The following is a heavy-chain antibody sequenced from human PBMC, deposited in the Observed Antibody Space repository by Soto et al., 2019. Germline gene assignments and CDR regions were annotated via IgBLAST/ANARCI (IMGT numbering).Heavy chain of an antibody. CDR3: AREYTYGSNFFDC. V-gene: IGHV4-30-4*02. D-gene: IGHD5-18*01. CDR1: GGSISSGEYY. J-gene: IGHJ4*02. Sequence: PSDTLSLTCTVSGGSISSGEYYLRWIRQPPGKGLEWIGYISHSGSTYYNPSLKSRVIISVDTSKNQFSLSLTSVTAADTAVYYCAREYTYGSNFFDCWGQGALVTVS. CDR2: ISHSGST.